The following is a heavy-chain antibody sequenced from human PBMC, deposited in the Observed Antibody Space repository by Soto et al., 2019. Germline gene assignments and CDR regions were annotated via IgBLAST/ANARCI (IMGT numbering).Heavy chain of an antibody. D-gene: IGHD3-9*01. CDR3: ARGNYDIWGGATDWFDP. V-gene: IGHV1-2*04. Sequence: QVQLVQSGAEVKKPGASVKVSCKASGYTFTGYYMHWVRQAPGQGLEWMGWINPNRGGKKYAQKFQGWVTMTRDTSISTAYMELSRLRSDDTAVYYCARGNYDIWGGATDWFDPWGQGTLVTVSS. CDR2: INPNRGGK. J-gene: IGHJ5*02. CDR1: GYTFTGYY.